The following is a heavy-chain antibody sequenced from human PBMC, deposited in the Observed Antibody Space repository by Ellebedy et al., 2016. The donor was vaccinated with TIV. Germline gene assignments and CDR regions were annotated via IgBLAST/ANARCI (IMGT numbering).Heavy chain of an antibody. V-gene: IGHV4-59*01. J-gene: IGHJ3*02. CDR3: AREAVAAAKDAYDM. CDR2: IAYSWAT. D-gene: IGHD6-19*01. Sequence: SETLSLTXSVSGYFITNTYCSWIRQSPRKGMPWIGNIAYSWATKYNPSLKSRVTISADMSTNQFSLRLTSVTAADTAVYYLAREAVAAAKDAYDMWGQGKRVTVS. CDR1: GYFITNTY.